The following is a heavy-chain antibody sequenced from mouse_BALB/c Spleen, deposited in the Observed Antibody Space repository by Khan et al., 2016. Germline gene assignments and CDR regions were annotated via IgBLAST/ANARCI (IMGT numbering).Heavy chain of an antibody. D-gene: IGHD2-3*01. V-gene: IGHV3-1*02. CDR2: IYYSGSI. Sequence: EVQLQESGPDLVKPSQSLSLTCTVTGYSIISGYGWHWIRQFPGNKLEWMGNIYYSGSINYNPSLKSRISITRDTSKNQFFLQLNSVTTEDTATYYCSRYAISDGYFVGALDYWGQGTSVTVSS. J-gene: IGHJ4*01. CDR1: GYSIISGYG. CDR3: SRYAISDGYFVGALDY.